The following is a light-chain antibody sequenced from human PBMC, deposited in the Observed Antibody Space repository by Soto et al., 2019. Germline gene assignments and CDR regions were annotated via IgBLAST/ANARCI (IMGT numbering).Light chain of an antibody. CDR3: SSNAGSNNLV. V-gene: IGLV2-8*01. J-gene: IGLJ2*01. CDR1: SSDVGDYNY. Sequence: QSALTQPPSASGTPGQSVTIPCTGTSSDVGDYNYVSWHQQHPGKAPKLVIYEVSRRPSGVPDRFSGSKSGNTASLTVSGLQAEDEADYYCSSNAGSNNLVFGGGTKLTVL. CDR2: EVS.